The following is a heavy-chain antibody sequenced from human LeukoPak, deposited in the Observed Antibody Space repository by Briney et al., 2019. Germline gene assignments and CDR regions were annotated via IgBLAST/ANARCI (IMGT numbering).Heavy chain of an antibody. V-gene: IGHV4-4*02. D-gene: IGHD3-10*01. J-gene: IGHJ4*02. CDR3: ARVVLSYGSGSYYNV. CDR2: IDYSGNT. Sequence: SETLSLTCAVSGGSISSSNWWSWIRQPPGKGLEWIGQIDYSGNTNYNPSLKSRVTISVDTSKNQFSLKLRSVTAADTAVYYCARVVLSYGSGSYYNVWGQGTLVTVSS. CDR1: GGSISSSNW.